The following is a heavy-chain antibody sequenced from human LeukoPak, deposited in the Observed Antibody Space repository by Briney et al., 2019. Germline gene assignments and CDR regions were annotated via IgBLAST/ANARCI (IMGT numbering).Heavy chain of an antibody. CDR1: GGSISSDNYQ. CDR3: ARYGSGSTWFDP. Sequence: SQTLSLTCTVSGGSISSDNYQWSWIRQPPGKGLEWIGYFNYSGSTYYNPSLKSRVTISVDTSKNHFSLKLSSVTAADTAVYYCARYGSGSTWFDPWGQGTLVTVSS. J-gene: IGHJ5*02. V-gene: IGHV4-30-4*01. D-gene: IGHD3-10*01. CDR2: FNYSGST.